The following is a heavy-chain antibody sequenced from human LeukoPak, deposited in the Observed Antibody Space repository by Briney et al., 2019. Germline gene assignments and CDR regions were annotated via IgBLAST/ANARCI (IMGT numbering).Heavy chain of an antibody. Sequence: GGSLRLSCVTSGFIFSNYWMNWVRQAPGKGLEWVANIKQDGSETYYVDAVKGRFTISRDNARNSLSLQMNSLRAEDTAVYYCARDAPVGATDFDYWGQGTLVTVSS. CDR2: IKQDGSET. D-gene: IGHD1-26*01. V-gene: IGHV3-7*01. CDR1: GFIFSNYW. J-gene: IGHJ4*02. CDR3: ARDAPVGATDFDY.